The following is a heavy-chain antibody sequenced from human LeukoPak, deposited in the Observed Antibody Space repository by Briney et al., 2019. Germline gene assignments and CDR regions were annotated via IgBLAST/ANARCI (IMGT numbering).Heavy chain of an antibody. V-gene: IGHV3-30*18. CDR1: GFTFSSYG. CDR3: AKNPSGYDYYFDY. J-gene: IGHJ4*02. Sequence: PGGSLRLSCAASGFTFSSYGMHWVRQAPGKGLEWVAVISYDGSNKYYADSVKGRFTISRDNSKNTLYLQMNSLRAEDTAVYYCAKNPSGYDYYFDYWRQGTLVTVST. CDR2: ISYDGSNK. D-gene: IGHD5-12*01.